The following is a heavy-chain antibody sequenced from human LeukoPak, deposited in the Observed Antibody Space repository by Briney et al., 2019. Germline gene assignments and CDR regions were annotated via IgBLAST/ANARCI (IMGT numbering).Heavy chain of an antibody. J-gene: IGHJ6*03. D-gene: IGHD3-10*01. CDR3: ARDLRSGYGSGSEYYYYYYMDV. CDR2: IYYSGSP. V-gene: IGHV4-34*01. Sequence: SETLSLTCAVYGGSFSGYYWSWIRQPPGKGLEWIASIYYSGSPYYNPSLKSRVTISVDTSKNQFSLKLSSVTAADTAVYYCARDLRSGYGSGSEYYYYYYMDVWGKGTTVTVSS. CDR1: GGSFSGYY.